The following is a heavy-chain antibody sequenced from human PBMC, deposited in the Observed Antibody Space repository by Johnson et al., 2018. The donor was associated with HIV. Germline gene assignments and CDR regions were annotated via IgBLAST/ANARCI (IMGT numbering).Heavy chain of an antibody. Sequence: QVQLVESGGGVVQPGSSLRLSCAASGFTFSSYAMHWVRQAPGKGLEWVAVISYDGSNKYYADSVKGRFTISRDNSKNTLYLQMNSLRAEDTAVYYCAREGGDCSSTSCCQDAFDIWGQGTMVTVSS. CDR3: AREGGDCSSTSCCQDAFDI. D-gene: IGHD2-2*01. V-gene: IGHV3-30*04. CDR2: ISYDGSNK. J-gene: IGHJ3*02. CDR1: GFTFSSYA.